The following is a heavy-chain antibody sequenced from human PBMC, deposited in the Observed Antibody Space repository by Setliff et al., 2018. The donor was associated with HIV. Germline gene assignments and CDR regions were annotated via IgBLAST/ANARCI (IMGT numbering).Heavy chain of an antibody. CDR1: GGSFGVYR. CDR3: ARDRHSSGLGSYGP. D-gene: IGHD3-10*01. Sequence: SETLSLTCTISGGSFGVYRWSWIRQSAGRGLEWIGRIDGSGTTDYKPSLKGRVAISVDTSRNQFSLRVTSVTAADTAVYFCARDRHSSGLGSYGPWGPGILVTVSS. CDR2: IDGSGTT. V-gene: IGHV4-4*07. J-gene: IGHJ5*02.